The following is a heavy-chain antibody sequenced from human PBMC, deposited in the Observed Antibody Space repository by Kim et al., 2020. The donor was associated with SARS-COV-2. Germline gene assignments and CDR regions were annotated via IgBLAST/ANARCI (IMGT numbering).Heavy chain of an antibody. Sequence: ASVKVSCKASGYTFTSYYMHWVRQAPGQGLEWMGIINPSGGSTSYAQKFQGRVTMTRDTSTSTVYMELSSLRSEDTAVYYCAIQGGGTLPATAEIPPDYWGQGTLVTVSS. V-gene: IGHV1-46*01. CDR1: GYTFTSYY. CDR2: INPSGGST. CDR3: AIQGGGTLPATAEIPPDY. D-gene: IGHD2-15*01. J-gene: IGHJ4*02.